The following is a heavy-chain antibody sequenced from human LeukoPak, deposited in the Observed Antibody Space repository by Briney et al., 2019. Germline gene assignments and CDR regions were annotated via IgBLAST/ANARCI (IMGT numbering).Heavy chain of an antibody. Sequence: PGGPLKLSCAASGFTFSGSAVHWVRQASGKGLEWVGRIRSKADSYATAYAASVKGRFTISRDDSKNTAYLQMNSLKTEDTAVYYCTRAPTGYCSGGSCDYYYYGMDVWGQGTTVTVSS. D-gene: IGHD2-15*01. V-gene: IGHV3-73*01. CDR2: IRSKADSYAT. CDR3: TRAPTGYCSGGSCDYYYYGMDV. J-gene: IGHJ6*02. CDR1: GFTFSGSA.